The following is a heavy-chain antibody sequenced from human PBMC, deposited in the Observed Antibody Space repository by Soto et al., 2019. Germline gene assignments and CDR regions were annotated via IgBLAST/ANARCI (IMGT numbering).Heavy chain of an antibody. CDR2: IKSKTDGGTT. D-gene: IGHD3-3*01. Sequence: EVQLVESGGGLVKPGGSLRLSCAASGFTFSNAWMNWVRQAPGKGLEWVGRIKSKTDGGTTDYAAPVKGRFTISRDDSKNTLYLQMNSLKTEDTAVYYCTTETIDLITIFGVVIGWFDPWGQGTLVTVSS. J-gene: IGHJ5*02. V-gene: IGHV3-15*07. CDR3: TTETIDLITIFGVVIGWFDP. CDR1: GFTFSNAW.